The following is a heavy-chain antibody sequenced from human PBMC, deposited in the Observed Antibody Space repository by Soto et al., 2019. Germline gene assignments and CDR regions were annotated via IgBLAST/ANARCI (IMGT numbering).Heavy chain of an antibody. J-gene: IGHJ5*02. CDR3: ARSALVLKLYVPTSDWFDP. Sequence: ASVKVSCKASGYAFTGYYIHWVRQAPGQGLEWMGWINPNSGATKYAQKFQGRVTTTRDTSISTAYMELSRLRSDDTAVYYCARSALVLKLYVPTSDWFDPWGQGTLVTVSS. CDR2: INPNSGAT. V-gene: IGHV1-2*02. CDR1: GYAFTGYY. D-gene: IGHD2-8*01.